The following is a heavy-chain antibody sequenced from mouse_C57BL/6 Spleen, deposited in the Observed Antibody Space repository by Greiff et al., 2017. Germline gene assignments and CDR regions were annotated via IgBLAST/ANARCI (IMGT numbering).Heavy chain of an antibody. CDR3: ARGEGFPYYAMDY. CDR2: ISYDGSN. CDR1: GYSITSGYY. Sequence: EVHLVESGPGLVKPSQSLSLTCSVTGYSITSGYYWNWIRQFPGNKLEWMGYISYDGSNNYNPSLKNRISITRDTSKNQFFLKLNSVTTEDTATYYCARGEGFPYYAMDYWGQGTSVTVSS. J-gene: IGHJ4*01. V-gene: IGHV3-6*01.